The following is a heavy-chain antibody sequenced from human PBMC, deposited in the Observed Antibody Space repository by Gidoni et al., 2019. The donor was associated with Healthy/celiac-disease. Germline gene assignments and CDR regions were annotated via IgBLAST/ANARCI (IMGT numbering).Heavy chain of an antibody. D-gene: IGHD2-2*02. CDR2: INHSGST. CDR3: ARLNTGFYFDY. Sequence: HVQLQQWGAGLLKPSETLSLTCPLYGGSFSGYYWSWIRQPPGKGLEWIREINHSGSTNYNPALKSRVTISVDTSKNQFSLKLSSVTAADTAVYYCARLNTGFYFDYWGQGTLVTVSS. V-gene: IGHV4-34*01. CDR1: GGSFSGYY. J-gene: IGHJ4*02.